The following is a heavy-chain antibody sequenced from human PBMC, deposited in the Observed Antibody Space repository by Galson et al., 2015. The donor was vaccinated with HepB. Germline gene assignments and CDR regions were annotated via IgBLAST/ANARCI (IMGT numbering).Heavy chain of an antibody. Sequence: SVKVSCKASGYTFTSYGISWVRQAPGQGLEWMGWISAYNGNTNYAQKLQGRVTMTTDTYTSTAYMEPRSLRSDDTAMYYCARDSYCSGGSCYPENYYYYGMDVWGQGTTVTVSS. V-gene: IGHV1-18*04. CDR2: ISAYNGNT. CDR3: ARDSYCSGGSCYPENYYYYGMDV. D-gene: IGHD2-15*01. J-gene: IGHJ6*02. CDR1: GYTFTSYG.